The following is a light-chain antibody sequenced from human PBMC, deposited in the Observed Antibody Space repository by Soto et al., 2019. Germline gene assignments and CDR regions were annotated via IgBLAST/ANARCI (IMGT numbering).Light chain of an antibody. Sequence: IQMTHSPSSLSATVLDRVTISFLASQTISSWLAWYQQKPGKAPKLLIYKASSLESGVPSRFSGSGSGTEFTLTISSLQPDDFATYYCQQSYSIPIPFGQGTRLEIK. CDR2: KAS. V-gene: IGKV1-5*03. J-gene: IGKJ5*01. CDR3: QQSYSIPIP. CDR1: QTISSW.